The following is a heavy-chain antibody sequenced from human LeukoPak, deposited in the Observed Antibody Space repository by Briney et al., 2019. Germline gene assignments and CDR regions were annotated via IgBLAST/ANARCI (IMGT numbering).Heavy chain of an antibody. J-gene: IGHJ4*02. CDR3: ARPSTVTPPHYFNY. CDR1: GFAFNNYA. V-gene: IGHV3-23*01. CDR2: ITVNGRYT. Sequence: GGSLRLSCAASGFAFNNYAMSWVRQAPGKGLEWVSTITVNGRYTYYADSVKGRFTISRDNSRSTLYLQLNSLRADDTAVYYCARPSTVTPPHYFNYWGQGTLVTVSS. D-gene: IGHD2-21*02.